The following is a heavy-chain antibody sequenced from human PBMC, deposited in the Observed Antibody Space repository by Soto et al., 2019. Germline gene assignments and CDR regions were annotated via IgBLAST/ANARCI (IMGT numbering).Heavy chain of an antibody. D-gene: IGHD3-10*01. J-gene: IGHJ4*01. CDR2: IYPGDSDT. CDR1: GYSFTTCW. Sequence: PGESLKISCKGSGYSFTTCWIAWVRQMPGKGLEWVGIIYPGDSDTRYSPSFEGHVTISVDKSISTAFLQWNSLKASDNAIYYCARHSTSAPKDYWGQGTLVTSPQ. V-gene: IGHV5-51*01. CDR3: ARHSTSAPKDY.